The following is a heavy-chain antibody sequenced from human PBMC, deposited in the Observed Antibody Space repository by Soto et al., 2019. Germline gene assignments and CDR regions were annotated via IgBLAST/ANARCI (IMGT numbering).Heavy chain of an antibody. CDR1: GGSISSYY. CDR3: ARWRYSDWPLYWNYYGMDV. Sequence: PSETLSLTCTVSGGSISSYYWSWIRQPPGKGLEWIGYIYYSGSTNFNPSLKSRVTISVDTSKNQFSLKLSSVTAADTAVYYCARWRYSDWPLYWNYYGMDVWGQGTTVTVSS. CDR2: IYYSGST. J-gene: IGHJ6*02. D-gene: IGHD3-9*01. V-gene: IGHV4-59*01.